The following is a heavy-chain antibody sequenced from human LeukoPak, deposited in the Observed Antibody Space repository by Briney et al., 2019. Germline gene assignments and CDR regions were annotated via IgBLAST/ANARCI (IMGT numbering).Heavy chain of an antibody. J-gene: IGHJ6*03. CDR1: GFTFSSYG. D-gene: IGHD3-16*01. Sequence: PGGSLRLSCAASGFTFSSYGMHWVRQAPGKGLEWVAVIWYGGSNKYYADSVKGRFTISRDNSKNTLYLQMNSLRAEDTAVYYCAKDGAPGGWGYYYMDVWGKGTTVTVSS. V-gene: IGHV3-30*02. CDR2: IWYGGSNK. CDR3: AKDGAPGGWGYYYMDV.